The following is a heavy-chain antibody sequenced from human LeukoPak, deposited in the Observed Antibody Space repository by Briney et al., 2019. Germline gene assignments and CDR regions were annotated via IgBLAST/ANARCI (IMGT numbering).Heavy chain of an antibody. CDR1: GFTFSSYS. CDR2: ISSSSSYI. V-gene: IGHV3-21*01. D-gene: IGHD3-9*01. Sequence: GGSLRLSCAASGFTFSSYSMNWGRQAPGRGLEWVSSISSSSSYIYYADSVKGRFTISRDNAKNSLYLQMNSLRAEDTAVYYCAAGSLRYFDWLLYSPPDYWGQGTLVTVSS. CDR3: AAGSLRYFDWLLYSPPDY. J-gene: IGHJ4*02.